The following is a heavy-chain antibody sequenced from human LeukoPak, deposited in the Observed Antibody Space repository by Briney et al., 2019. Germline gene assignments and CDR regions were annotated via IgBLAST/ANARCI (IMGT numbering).Heavy chain of an antibody. V-gene: IGHV4-61*02. CDR2: IYSSGRT. CDR1: GGSISTGDYY. J-gene: IGHJ6*03. Sequence: PSQTLSLTCTVSGGSISTGDYYWSWIRQPAGKALEWVGRIYSSGRTNYAPSLKSRVTISVDTSKNQFSLKLSSVTAADTAVYYCARGPPMVRGVIAVYYYYMDVWGKGTTVTISS. CDR3: ARGPPMVRGVIAVYYYYMDV. D-gene: IGHD3-10*01.